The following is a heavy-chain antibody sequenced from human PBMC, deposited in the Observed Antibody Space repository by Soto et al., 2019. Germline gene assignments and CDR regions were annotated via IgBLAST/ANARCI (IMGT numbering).Heavy chain of an antibody. Sequence: SETLSLTCTVSGGSISSGDYYWSWVRQPPGKDLEYIGYIYYTGSTYYNPSLNSRVTISVDTSKNQFSLKLSSVTAADTAVYYCVRSIAVRPRYYFDYWGQGTLVTVSS. V-gene: IGHV4-30-4*01. J-gene: IGHJ4*02. CDR2: IYYTGST. CDR3: VRSIAVRPRYYFDY. CDR1: GGSISSGDYY. D-gene: IGHD6-6*01.